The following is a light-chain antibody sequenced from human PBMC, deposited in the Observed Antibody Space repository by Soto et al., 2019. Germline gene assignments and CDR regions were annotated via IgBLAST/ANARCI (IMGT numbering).Light chain of an antibody. CDR2: GAS. CDR3: QQYNNWPLD. Sequence: ELVLTQSPGTLSLSPGERSTLSCRASQSIGTYLAWYQQKPGQAPRLLIYGASTRATDIPARFSGSGSGTEFTLTISSLQSEDFAVYFCQQYNNWPLDFGQGTRLEIK. CDR1: QSIGTY. V-gene: IGKV3-15*01. J-gene: IGKJ5*01.